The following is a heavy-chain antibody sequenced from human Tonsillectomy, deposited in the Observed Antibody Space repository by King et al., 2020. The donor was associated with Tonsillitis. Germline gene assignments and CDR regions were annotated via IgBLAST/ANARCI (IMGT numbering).Heavy chain of an antibody. J-gene: IGHJ6*02. CDR2: VSYDGSNR. V-gene: IGHV3-30-3*01. CDR3: ARVVISCNSSSFPPYRVSYYYYGMDV. Sequence: VQLVESGGGVVQPGRSLRLSCVASGFTFNNYAMHWVRKAPGKGLEWVAVVSYDGSNRYYADSVKGRFTISRDFSKNTLYLQMNSLRAEDTAVYYCARVVISCNSSSFPPYRVSYYYYGMDVWGHGTTVTVSS. CDR1: GFTFNNYA. D-gene: IGHD2/OR15-2a*01.